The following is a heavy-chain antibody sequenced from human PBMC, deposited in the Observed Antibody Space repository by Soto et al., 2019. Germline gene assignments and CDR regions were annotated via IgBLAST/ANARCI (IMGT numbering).Heavy chain of an antibody. CDR2: VYYRGRS. CDR3: VSQRTTVITKAYFDY. Sequence: SETLCLTCTISGGSVTNSSYYWGWIRQSPGKGLEWIGSVYYRGRSYSKSSVKSRVTISVDTSKNQFSLNLNSVTASDTAVYFCVSQRTTVITKAYFDYWGPGAMVTVSS. J-gene: IGHJ4*02. V-gene: IGHV4-39*01. CDR1: GGSVTNSSYY. D-gene: IGHD4-4*01.